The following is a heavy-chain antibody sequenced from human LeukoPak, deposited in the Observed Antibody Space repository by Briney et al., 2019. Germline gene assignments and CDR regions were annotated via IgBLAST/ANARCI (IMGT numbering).Heavy chain of an antibody. J-gene: IGHJ4*02. CDR1: GYTFGKYF. CDR3: ARGTPTPGVDF. D-gene: IGHD1-1*01. V-gene: IGHV7-4-1*02. CDR2: IDAKTGNA. Sequence: GASVKVSCKASGYTFGKYFINWVRQAPGQGLEWMGNIDAKTGNAMYAQGFTGHFVFSLDTSVSTAFLQINNLKTEDTAFYYCARGTPTPGVDFWGQGTPVSVSS.